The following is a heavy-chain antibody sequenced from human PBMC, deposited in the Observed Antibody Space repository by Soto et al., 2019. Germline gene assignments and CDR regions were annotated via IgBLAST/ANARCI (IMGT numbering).Heavy chain of an antibody. CDR1: GYCFTNYG. CDR2: ISPYGYT. D-gene: IGHD3-10*01. J-gene: IGHJ3*02. V-gene: IGHV1-18*01. Sequence: ASVQVSYKASGYCFTNYGINWVREAPGQGLELLGWISPYGYTNYALRLQGRFTMTTDRSRTTAYLELGRLRSEDTAVYYCARGLYYYDAFDIWGQGTMVTV. CDR3: ARGLYYYDAFDI.